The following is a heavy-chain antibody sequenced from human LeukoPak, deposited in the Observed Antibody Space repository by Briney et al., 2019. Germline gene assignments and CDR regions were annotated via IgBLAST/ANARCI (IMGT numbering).Heavy chain of an antibody. CDR2: ISGSGGST. CDR1: GFTFSIYA. V-gene: IGHV3-23*01. Sequence: GGSLRLSCAASGFTFSIYAMSWVRQAPGKGLEWVSAISGSGGSTYYADSVKGRFTISRDNSKNTLYLQMNSLRAEDTAVYYCAKQLTTVTTPNWFDPWGQGTLVTVSS. D-gene: IGHD4-17*01. CDR3: AKQLTTVTTPNWFDP. J-gene: IGHJ5*02.